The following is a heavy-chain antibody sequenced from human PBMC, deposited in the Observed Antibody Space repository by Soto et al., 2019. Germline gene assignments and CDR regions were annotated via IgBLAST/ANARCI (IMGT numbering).Heavy chain of an antibody. J-gene: IGHJ4*02. CDR2: IYYSGST. V-gene: IGHV4-31*03. CDR1: GGSISSGGYY. Sequence: SETLSLTCTVSGGSISSGGYYWSWIRQHPGKGLEWIGYIYYSGSTYHNPSLKSRVTISVDTSKNQFSLKLSSVTAADTAVYYCARAPPSYGDYVPVTYFDYWGQGTLVTVSS. D-gene: IGHD4-17*01. CDR3: ARAPPSYGDYVPVTYFDY.